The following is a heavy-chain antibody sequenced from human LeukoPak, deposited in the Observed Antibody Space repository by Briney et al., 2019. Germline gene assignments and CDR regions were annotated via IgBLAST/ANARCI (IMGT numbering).Heavy chain of an antibody. V-gene: IGHV3-7*01. D-gene: IGHD4-17*01. CDR3: AKSMFVYGDYVPDY. CDR1: GFTFSSYW. J-gene: IGHJ4*02. CDR2: IKPDGSEK. Sequence: GGSLRLSCAASGFTFSSYWMSWVRQAPGKGLEWVANIKPDGSEKYYVDSVKGRFTISRDNAKNSLYLQMNSLRAEDTAVYYCAKSMFVYGDYVPDYWGQGTLVTVSS.